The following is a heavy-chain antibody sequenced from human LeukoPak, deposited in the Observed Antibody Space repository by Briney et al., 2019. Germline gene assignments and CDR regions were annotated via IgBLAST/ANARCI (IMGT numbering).Heavy chain of an antibody. CDR1: GGSISSYY. CDR3: AREWAVTTTNLVAFDI. J-gene: IGHJ3*02. Sequence: SETLSLTCTVSGGSISSYYWSSIRQPPGKGLEWIGYIYYSGSTNYNPSLKSRVTISVDTSKNQFSLKLSSVTAADTAVYYCAREWAVTTTNLVAFDIWGQGTMVTVSS. D-gene: IGHD4-17*01. CDR2: IYYSGST. V-gene: IGHV4-59*01.